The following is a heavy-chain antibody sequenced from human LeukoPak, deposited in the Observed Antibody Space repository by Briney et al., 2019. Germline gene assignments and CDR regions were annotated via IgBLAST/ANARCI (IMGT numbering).Heavy chain of an antibody. D-gene: IGHD6-6*01. CDR3: ARHCGSSSHLCYYYYYMDV. J-gene: IGHJ6*03. V-gene: IGHV4-4*07. Sequence: SETLSLTCTVSGGSISGYFWGWIRQSAGKGLEWIGRIYSTGSTNYNPSLKSRVTMSVDTSKNQFSLNLRSVTAADTAVYYCARHCGSSSHLCYYYYYMDVWGKGTTVTVSS. CDR2: IYSTGST. CDR1: GGSISGYF.